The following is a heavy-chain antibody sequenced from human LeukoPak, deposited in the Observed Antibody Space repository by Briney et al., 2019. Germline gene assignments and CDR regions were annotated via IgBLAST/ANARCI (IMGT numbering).Heavy chain of an antibody. CDR3: ARVSGPGMNEYFRL. CDR1: GFTFSGAW. CDR2: INNDGSTT. V-gene: IGHV3-74*01. J-gene: IGHJ1*01. Sequence: GGSLRLSCAASGFTFSGAWMHWVRQAPGKGLVWVSRINNDGSTTRYADSEKGRFTIPRDNAKNTLYLQMNSLRAEDTAVYFCARVSGPGMNEYFRLWAQGTLVSVS. D-gene: IGHD3-10*01.